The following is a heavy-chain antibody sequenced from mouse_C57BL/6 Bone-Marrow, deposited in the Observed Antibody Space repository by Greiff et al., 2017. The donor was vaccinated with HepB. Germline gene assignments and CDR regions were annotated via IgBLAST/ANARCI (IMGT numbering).Heavy chain of an antibody. CDR1: GYTFTSYD. CDR3: ASTIVTIGNYYYAMDY. CDR2: IYPRDGST. J-gene: IGHJ4*01. Sequence: QVQLQQSGPELVKPGASVKLSCKASGYTFTSYDINWVKQRPGQGLEWIGWIYPRDGSTKYNEKFKGKATLTVDTSSSTAYMELHSLTSGDSAVYFCASTIVTIGNYYYAMDYWGQGTSVTVSS. V-gene: IGHV1-85*01. D-gene: IGHD2-5*01.